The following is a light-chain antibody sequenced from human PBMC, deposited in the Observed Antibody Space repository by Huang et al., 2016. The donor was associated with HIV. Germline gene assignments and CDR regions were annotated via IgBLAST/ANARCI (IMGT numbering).Light chain of an antibody. CDR1: QNLLYSNGYNY. V-gene: IGKV2-28*01. CDR2: CAS. CDR3: MQSVQTPPS. J-gene: IGKJ3*01. Sequence: DIVMTQSPLSLPVTPGEPASISCRSSQNLLYSNGYNYLDWYMQKPWQSPQLLIYCASNRASGVPDRFNGSGSGTDFTLKISRVEAEDVGIYYCMQSVQTPPSFGPGTKVDIK.